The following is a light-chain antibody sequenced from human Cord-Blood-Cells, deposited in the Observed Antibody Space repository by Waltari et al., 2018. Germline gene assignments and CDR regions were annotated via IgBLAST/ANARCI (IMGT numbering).Light chain of an antibody. V-gene: IGLV2-23*01. CDR3: CSYAGSSTLV. Sequence: QSALTQPAPVSGSPGQSITIPCTGTSSDVGSYNLVSWYQQHPVKAPKLMIYEGSKRPAGVSNRFSGSKSGNTASLTISGLQAEDEADYYCCSYAGSSTLVFGGGTKLTVL. CDR1: SSDVGSYNL. J-gene: IGLJ3*02. CDR2: EGS.